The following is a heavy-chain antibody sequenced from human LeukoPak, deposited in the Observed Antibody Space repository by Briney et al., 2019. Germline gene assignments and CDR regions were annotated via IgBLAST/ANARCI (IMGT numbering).Heavy chain of an antibody. CDR3: ASSAQDDAFDI. CDR2: IKQDGSEK. J-gene: IGHJ3*02. V-gene: IGHV3-7*01. Sequence: GGSLRLSCTASGFTFSSYWMSWVRQAPGKGLEWVANIKQDGSEKYYVDSVMGGFTISRDNAKNSLYLQMNSLRAEDTAVYYCASSAQDDAFDIWGQGTMVTVSS. CDR1: GFTFSSYW.